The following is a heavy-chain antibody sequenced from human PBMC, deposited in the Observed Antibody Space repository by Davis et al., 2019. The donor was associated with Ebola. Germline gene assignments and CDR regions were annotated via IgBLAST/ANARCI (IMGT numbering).Heavy chain of an antibody. CDR1: GFTFDDYA. J-gene: IGHJ5*02. V-gene: IGHV3-9*01. D-gene: IGHD1-20*01. CDR3: ARSGYNYNWFGP. Sequence: SLKISCAASGFTFDDYAMHWVRQAPGKGLEWVSGISWNSGSIGYADSVKGRFTISRDNAKNSLYLQMNSLRAEDTAVYYCARSGYNYNWFGPWGQGTLVTVSS. CDR2: ISWNSGSI.